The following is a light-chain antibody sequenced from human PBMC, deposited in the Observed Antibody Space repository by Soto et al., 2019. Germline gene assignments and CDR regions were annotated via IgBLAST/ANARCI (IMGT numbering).Light chain of an antibody. CDR1: QSVNSN. V-gene: IGKV3-15*01. CDR2: DAS. CDR3: QQYNFWPPLT. Sequence: EIVMTQSPATLSVSPGERATLSCRASQSVNSNLAWYRQKPGQAPRLLISDASTRATGVPARFSGSGSGTELTLNISSLQSEDSGIYYCQQYNFWPPLTFGGGTKVEIK. J-gene: IGKJ4*01.